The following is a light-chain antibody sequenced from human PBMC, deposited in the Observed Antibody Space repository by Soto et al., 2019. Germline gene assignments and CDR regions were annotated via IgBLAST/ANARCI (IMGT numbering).Light chain of an antibody. V-gene: IGLV2-14*01. J-gene: IGLJ2*01. CDR3: SSYTSSSTVV. CDR2: EVS. Sequence: QSALTQPASVSGSPGQSITISCTGTSSDVGGHNYVSWYQQHPGKSPKVMIYEVSNRPSGVSNRFSGSKSGNTASLTISGLQAEDEADYYCSSYTSSSTVVFGGGTKVTV. CDR1: SSDVGGHNY.